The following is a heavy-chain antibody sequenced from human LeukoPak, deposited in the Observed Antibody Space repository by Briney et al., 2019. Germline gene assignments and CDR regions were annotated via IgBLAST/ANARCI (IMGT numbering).Heavy chain of an antibody. CDR3: TRDIRSNLPDVFAV. D-gene: IGHD6-13*01. CDR2: ISWNSGAR. Sequence: PGGSLRLSCAASGFTFDDYAMHWVRQAPGKGLEWVSSISWNSGARGYADSVKGRFTISRDNARNSLHLQMNSLKPEDTALYYWTRDIRSNLPDVFAVCGQGTLVTVSS. CDR1: GFTFDDYA. V-gene: IGHV3-9*01. J-gene: IGHJ3*01.